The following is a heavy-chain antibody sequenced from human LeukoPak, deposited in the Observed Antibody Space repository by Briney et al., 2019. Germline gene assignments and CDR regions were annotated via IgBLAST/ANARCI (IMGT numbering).Heavy chain of an antibody. Sequence: SETLFLTCAVHGGSFSGSHWNWIRQSPEKGLEWIGEINDRGRTNYNPSLKSRVTLSVDTSKKQFSLTLKSVTAADTAVYYCARDPTTVVSLPYYFDFWGQGTLVTVSS. CDR1: GGSFSGSH. V-gene: IGHV4-34*01. CDR3: ARDPTTVVSLPYYFDF. J-gene: IGHJ4*02. D-gene: IGHD4-23*01. CDR2: INDRGRT.